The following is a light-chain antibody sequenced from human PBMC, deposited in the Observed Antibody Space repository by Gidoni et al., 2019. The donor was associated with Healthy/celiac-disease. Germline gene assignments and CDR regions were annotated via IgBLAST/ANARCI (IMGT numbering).Light chain of an antibody. CDR1: QSLLHSNGYNY. Sequence: DIVMTQSPLSQPVTPGEPASISCRSSQSLLHSNGYNYLDWYLQKPGQSPQLLIYLGSNRASGVPDRFSGSGSGTDFTLKISRVEAEDVGVYYCMQALQTPMYTFGQXTKLEIK. J-gene: IGKJ2*01. V-gene: IGKV2-28*01. CDR3: MQALQTPMYT. CDR2: LGS.